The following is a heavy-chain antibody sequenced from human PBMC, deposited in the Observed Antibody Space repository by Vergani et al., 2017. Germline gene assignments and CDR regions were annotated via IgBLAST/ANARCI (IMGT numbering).Heavy chain of an antibody. D-gene: IGHD3-10*01. V-gene: IGHV3-23*01. CDR3: ARHAARGSGSPYYYGMDV. Sequence: EVQLLESGGGLVQPGGSLRLSCAASGFTFSSYAMSWVRQAPGKGLEWVSAISGSGGSTYYADSVKGRFTISRDNSKNTLYLQMNSLRAEDTAVYYCARHAARGSGSPYYYGMDVWGQGTTVTVSS. CDR1: GFTFSSYA. CDR2: ISGSGGST. J-gene: IGHJ6*02.